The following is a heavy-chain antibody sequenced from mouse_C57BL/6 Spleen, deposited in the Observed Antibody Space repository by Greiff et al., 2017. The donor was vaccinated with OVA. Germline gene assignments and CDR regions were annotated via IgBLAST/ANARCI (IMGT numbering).Heavy chain of an antibody. Sequence: EVKVVESGGGLVKPGGSLKLSCAASGFTFSSYTMSWVRQTPEKRLEWVATISGGGGNTYYPDSVKGRFTISRDNAKNTLYLQMSSLRSEDTALYYCATNWVFAYWGQGTLVTVSA. CDR2: ISGGGGNT. D-gene: IGHD4-1*01. J-gene: IGHJ3*01. CDR1: GFTFSSYT. V-gene: IGHV5-9*01. CDR3: ATNWVFAY.